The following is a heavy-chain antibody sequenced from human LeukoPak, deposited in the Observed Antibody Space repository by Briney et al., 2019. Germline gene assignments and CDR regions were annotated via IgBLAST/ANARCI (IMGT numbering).Heavy chain of an antibody. CDR1: GGSISSGGYY. V-gene: IGHV4-31*03. CDR2: IYYSGST. J-gene: IGHJ4*02. CDR3: ARDRRIYFDY. D-gene: IGHD2-15*01. Sequence: PSETLSLTCTVSGGSISSGGYYWSWIRQHPGKGLEWIGYIYYSGSTYYNPSLKSRVTISVDTSKNQFSLKLSSVTAADTAVYYCARDRRIYFDYWGQGTLVTVSS.